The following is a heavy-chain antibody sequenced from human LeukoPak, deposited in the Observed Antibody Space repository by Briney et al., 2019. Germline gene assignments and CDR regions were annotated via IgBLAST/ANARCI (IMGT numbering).Heavy chain of an antibody. CDR1: GGSISSSSYY. CDR3: ARPGGSGSYYGY. Sequence: SETLSLTCTVSGGSISSSSYYWGWIRQPPGKGLAWIGSIYYSGGTYYNPSLKSRVTISVDTSKNQFSLKLSSVTAAGTAVYYCARPGGSGSYYGYWGQGTLVTVSS. J-gene: IGHJ4*02. V-gene: IGHV4-39*01. D-gene: IGHD3-10*01. CDR2: IYYSGGT.